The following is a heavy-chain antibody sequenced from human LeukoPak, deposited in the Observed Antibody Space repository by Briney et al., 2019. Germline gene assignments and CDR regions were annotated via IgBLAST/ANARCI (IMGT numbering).Heavy chain of an antibody. Sequence: ASVKVSCKASGYTFTGYYMHWVRQAPGQGLEWMGMINPSGGSTSYAQKFQGRVTMTRDTSTSTVYMELSSLRAEDTAVYYCARDGDGSGRHPMVYYYYGMDVWGQGTTVTASS. D-gene: IGHD3-10*01. V-gene: IGHV1-46*01. CDR2: INPSGGST. CDR1: GYTFTGYY. J-gene: IGHJ6*02. CDR3: ARDGDGSGRHPMVYYYYGMDV.